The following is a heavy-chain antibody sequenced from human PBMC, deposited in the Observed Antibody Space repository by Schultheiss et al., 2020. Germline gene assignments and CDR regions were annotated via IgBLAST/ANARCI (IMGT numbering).Heavy chain of an antibody. J-gene: IGHJ4*02. CDR1: GFTFSSHG. D-gene: IGHD2-21*01. V-gene: IGHV3-30-3*01. CDR2: ILHDGSNK. Sequence: GESLKISCAASGFTFSSHGMHWVRQAPGKGLEWVAVILHDGSNKYYADSVKGRFTISRDNSKNTLYLQMNSLRAEDTAVYYCAKASIVVVIAALDYWGQGTLVTVSS. CDR3: AKASIVVVIAALDY.